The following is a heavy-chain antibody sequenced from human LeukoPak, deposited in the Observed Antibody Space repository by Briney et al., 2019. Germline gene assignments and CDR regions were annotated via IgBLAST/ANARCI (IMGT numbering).Heavy chain of an antibody. Sequence: PGGSLRLSCAASGFTFSSYAMHWVRQAPGKGLEWVAVISYDGSNEYYADSVKGRFTISRDNSKNTLYLQMNSLRAEDTAVYYCARDRPRDLTMIVVVITTPDYWGQGTLVTVSS. D-gene: IGHD3-22*01. CDR1: GFTFSSYA. V-gene: IGHV3-30*04. CDR3: ARDRPRDLTMIVVVITTPDY. J-gene: IGHJ4*02. CDR2: ISYDGSNE.